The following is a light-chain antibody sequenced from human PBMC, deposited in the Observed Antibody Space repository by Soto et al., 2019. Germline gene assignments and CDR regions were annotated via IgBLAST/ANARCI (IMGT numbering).Light chain of an antibody. J-gene: IGKJ1*01. CDR2: DAS. CDR1: QSVGGTF. V-gene: IGKV3-20*01. CDR3: QQYNTDLLWT. Sequence: EIVLTQSPSTLALSPGERSSLSCRASQSVGGTFLAWYQQRPGQAPRLLIYDASSRATGIPDTFSGSGSGTDFNLTISSLQPDDFATYYCQQYNTDLLWTFGPGTKVE.